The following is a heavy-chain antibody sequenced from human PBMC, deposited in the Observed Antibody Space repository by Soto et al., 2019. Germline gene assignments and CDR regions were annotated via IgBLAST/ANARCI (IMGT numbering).Heavy chain of an antibody. V-gene: IGHV4-34*01. CDR3: ARGLFSENFYSGGWYFFDS. CDR1: GGSFTGYS. CDR2: INHSGSA. D-gene: IGHD1-26*01. J-gene: IGHJ4*02. Sequence: QVQLQQWGAGLWKPSETLSLTCGVYGGSFTGYSWTWIRQSPRKGLEWIGQINHSGSAIYNPSLKSRITISLLTSNNQFSLDLSSVTAADTAVYYCARGLFSENFYSGGWYFFDSWGQGTLVTVSS.